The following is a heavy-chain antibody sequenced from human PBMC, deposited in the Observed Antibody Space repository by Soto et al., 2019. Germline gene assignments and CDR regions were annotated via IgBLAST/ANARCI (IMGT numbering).Heavy chain of an antibody. CDR2: IYTTGTT. D-gene: IGHD1-1*01. Sequence: PSETLSLTCTVSGASISGYYWSWIRKSAGKGLEWIGRIYTTGTTDYNPSLKSRVMMSVDTSKKQFSLRLRSVTAADTAVYYCVRDGTKTLRDWFDPWGQGISVTVSS. V-gene: IGHV4-4*07. CDR1: GASISGYY. CDR3: VRDGTKTLRDWFDP. J-gene: IGHJ5*02.